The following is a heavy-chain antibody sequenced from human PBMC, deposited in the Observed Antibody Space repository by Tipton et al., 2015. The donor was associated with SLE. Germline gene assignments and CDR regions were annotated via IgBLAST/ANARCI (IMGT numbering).Heavy chain of an antibody. CDR2: ISNGGGST. V-gene: IGHV3-21*03. CDR1: GFTFSSFG. D-gene: IGHD6-13*01. J-gene: IGHJ4*02. CDR3: ARDPAGSRLDY. Sequence: SLRLSCAASGFTFSSFGLTWVRQAPGKGVEWVSGISNGGGSTYYADPVKGRFFISRDNAKNSLFLQMNSLRAEDTAVYYCARDPAGSRLDYWGQGTLVTVSS.